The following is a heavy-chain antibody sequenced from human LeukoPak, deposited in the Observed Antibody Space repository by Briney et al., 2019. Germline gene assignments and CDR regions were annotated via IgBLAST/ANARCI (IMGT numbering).Heavy chain of an antibody. CDR1: GYTFTDYY. CDR3: ARDHSGSYFDWFDP. Sequence: ASVNVSCQASGYTFTDYYMHWVRQAPGKGREWMGWINPNSGGTNYAQKFQGRVTMTRDTSISTAYMELSRLRSGDTAVYYCARDHSGSYFDWFDPWGQGTLVTVSS. J-gene: IGHJ5*02. D-gene: IGHD1-26*01. CDR2: INPNSGGT. V-gene: IGHV1-2*02.